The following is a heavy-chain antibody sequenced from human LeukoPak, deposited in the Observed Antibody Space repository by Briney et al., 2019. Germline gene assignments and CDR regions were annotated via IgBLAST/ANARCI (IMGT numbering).Heavy chain of an antibody. D-gene: IGHD3-22*01. Sequence: SETLSLTCTVSGGSISGYYWSWIRQPPGKGLEWMGYIFSSGSTNYNPSLMSRVTISEDTSVNQFSLKLSSVTAADTAVYYCARHYYDRSDSYSFDYWGQGTLVTVSS. V-gene: IGHV4-59*08. CDR2: IFSSGST. CDR1: GGSISGYY. CDR3: ARHYYDRSDSYSFDY. J-gene: IGHJ4*02.